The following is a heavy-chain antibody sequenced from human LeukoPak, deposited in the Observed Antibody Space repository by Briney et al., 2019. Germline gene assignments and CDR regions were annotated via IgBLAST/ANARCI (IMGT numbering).Heavy chain of an antibody. D-gene: IGHD2-2*01. V-gene: IGHV3-30-3*01. CDR1: GFTFSSYA. CDR3: ARGGIYCSSTSCAFPMGGY. J-gene: IGHJ4*02. CDR2: IAYDGSNK. Sequence: GGSLRLSCAAFGFTFSSYAMHWVRQAPGKGLEWVAVIAYDGSNKYYADSVKGRFTISRDNSKNTLYLQMNSLRAEDTAVYYCARGGIYCSSTSCAFPMGGYWGQGTLVTVSS.